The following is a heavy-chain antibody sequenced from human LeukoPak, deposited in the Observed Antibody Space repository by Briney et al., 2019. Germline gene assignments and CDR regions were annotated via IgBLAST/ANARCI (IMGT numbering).Heavy chain of an antibody. CDR3: ARDVDTGIWRDYWYFDL. D-gene: IGHD5-18*01. V-gene: IGHV4-61*02. J-gene: IGHJ2*01. CDR2: IYTSGST. CDR1: GGSISSGSYY. Sequence: PSETLSLTCTVSGGSISSGSYYWSWIRQPAGKGLEWIGRIYTSGSTNYNPSLKSRVTISVDTSKNQFSLQLNSVTPEDTAVYYCARDVDTGIWRDYWYFDLWGRGTLVTVSS.